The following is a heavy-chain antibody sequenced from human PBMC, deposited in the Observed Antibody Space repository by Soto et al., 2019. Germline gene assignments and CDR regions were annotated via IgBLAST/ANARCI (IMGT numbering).Heavy chain of an antibody. J-gene: IGHJ5*02. CDR1: GYTLTELS. D-gene: IGHD1-7*01. CDR2: FDPEDGET. Sequence: VKVSCKVSGYTLTELSMHWVRQAPGKGLEWMGGFDPEDGETIYAQKFQGRVTMTEDTSTDTAYMELSSLRSEDTAVYYCATAVQNWNYGPEDWFDPWGQGTLVTVSS. CDR3: ATAVQNWNYGPEDWFDP. V-gene: IGHV1-24*01.